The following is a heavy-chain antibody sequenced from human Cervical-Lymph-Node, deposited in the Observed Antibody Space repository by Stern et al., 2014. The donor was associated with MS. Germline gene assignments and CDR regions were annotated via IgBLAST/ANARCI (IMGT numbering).Heavy chain of an antibody. D-gene: IGHD3-9*01. CDR1: GGSISSGSYY. Sequence: QVQLVESGPGLVKPSHTLSLTCTVSGGSISSGSYYWSWIRQPAGKGLEWVGRIDTSGSTNYNPSLKSRVTISVDTSKNQFSLKLSSVTAADTAVYYCARDCRLRYFDNYGMDVWGQGTTVTVSS. CDR3: ARDCRLRYFDNYGMDV. CDR2: IDTSGST. V-gene: IGHV4-61*02. J-gene: IGHJ6*02.